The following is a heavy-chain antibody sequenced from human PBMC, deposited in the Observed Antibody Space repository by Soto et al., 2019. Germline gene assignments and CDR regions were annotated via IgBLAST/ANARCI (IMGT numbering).Heavy chain of an antibody. Sequence: PSETLSLTCSVSGGSISGSYWSWIRQSPGKGLEWLGYVYYTGSTNYSPSLRSRVSISVDTSKNEFSLRLRSVTAADTAVYFCARSVAVRGAHIDYWGQGTQVTVSS. CDR1: GGSISGSY. J-gene: IGHJ4*02. CDR3: ARSVAVRGAHIDY. D-gene: IGHD6-6*01. CDR2: VYYTGST. V-gene: IGHV4-59*01.